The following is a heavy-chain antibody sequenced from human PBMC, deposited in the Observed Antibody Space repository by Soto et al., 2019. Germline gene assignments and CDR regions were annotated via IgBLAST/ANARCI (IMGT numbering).Heavy chain of an antibody. CDR2: MNPNSGNT. CDR1: GYTFTSYD. Sequence: ASVKVSCKASGYTFTSYDINWVRQATGQGLEWMGWMNPNSGNTGYAQKFQGRVTMTRNTSTSTAYMELSSLRSEDTAVYYCARRRWLGEIKYYGIDVWGQGTMVTVSS. V-gene: IGHV1-8*01. J-gene: IGHJ6*02. D-gene: IGHD3-10*01. CDR3: ARRRWLGEIKYYGIDV.